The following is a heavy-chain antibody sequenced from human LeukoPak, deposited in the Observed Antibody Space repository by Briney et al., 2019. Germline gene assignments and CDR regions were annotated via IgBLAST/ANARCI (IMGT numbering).Heavy chain of an antibody. CDR3: ARSPDAIAVAGTYDY. Sequence: SETLSLTCTVSGGSISSSSYYWGWIRQPPGKGLEWIGSIYYSGSTNYNPSLKSRVTISVDTSKNQFSLKLSSVTAADTAVYYCARSPDAIAVAGTYDYWGQGTLVTVSS. CDR1: GGSISSSSYY. J-gene: IGHJ4*02. V-gene: IGHV4-39*07. CDR2: IYYSGST. D-gene: IGHD6-19*01.